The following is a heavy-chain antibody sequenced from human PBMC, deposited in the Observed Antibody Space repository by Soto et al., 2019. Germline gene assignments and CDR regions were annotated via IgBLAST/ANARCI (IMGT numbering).Heavy chain of an antibody. Sequence: GGSLRLSCAASGFTFSSHAMHWVRQAPGKGLEWVAVISYDGSNKYSADSVKGRFTISRDNSKKTLYLQMNSLRGEDTAVYCCARDLRYRCYFDYWGQGTLATVSS. CDR1: GFTFSSHA. D-gene: IGHD1-20*01. CDR2: ISYDGSNK. V-gene: IGHV3-30-3*01. CDR3: ARDLRYRCYFDY. J-gene: IGHJ4*02.